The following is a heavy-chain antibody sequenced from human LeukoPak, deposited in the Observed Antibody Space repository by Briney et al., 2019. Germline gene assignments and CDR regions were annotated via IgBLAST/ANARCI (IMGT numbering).Heavy chain of an antibody. CDR3: ARSPGLVGANYFDY. Sequence: PGTSLRLSCAASGFTFSTYAMHWVRQAPGKGLEWVTVISFDGNNKNYADSVKGRFTISRDSSKNTLYLQLNSLRAEDTAVYYCARSPGLVGANYFDYWGQGTLVTVSS. D-gene: IGHD1-26*01. CDR2: ISFDGNNK. CDR1: GFTFSTYA. J-gene: IGHJ4*02. V-gene: IGHV3-30*04.